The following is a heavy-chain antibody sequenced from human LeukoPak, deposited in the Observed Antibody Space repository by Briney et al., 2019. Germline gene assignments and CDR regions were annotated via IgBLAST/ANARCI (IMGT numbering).Heavy chain of an antibody. D-gene: IGHD2-15*01. CDR2: IYYSGST. V-gene: IGHV4-31*03. CDR3: ARRGYCSGGSCPHRKKKGPPRYGDYYYFDY. J-gene: IGHJ4*02. Sequence: SETLSLTCTVSGGSISSGGYYWSWIRQHPGKGLEWIGYIYYSGSTNYNPSLKSRVTISVDTSKNQFSLKLSSVTAADTAVYYCARRGYCSGGSCPHRKKKGPPRYGDYYYFDYWGQGTLVTVSS. CDR1: GGSISSGGYY.